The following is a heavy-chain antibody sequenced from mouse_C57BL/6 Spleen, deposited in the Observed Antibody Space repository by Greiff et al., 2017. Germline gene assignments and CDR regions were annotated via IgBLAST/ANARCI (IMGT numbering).Heavy chain of an antibody. J-gene: IGHJ4*01. D-gene: IGHD2-1*01. V-gene: IGHV5-4*03. CDR1: GFTFSSYA. Sequence: EVMLVESGGGLVKPGGSLKLSCAASGFTFSSYAMSWVRQTPEKRLEWVATISAGGSYTYYPDNVKGRFTISRDNAKNNLYLQMSHLKSEDTAMYYCASARNYDYAMDYWGQGTSVTVSS. CDR3: ASARNYDYAMDY. CDR2: ISAGGSYT.